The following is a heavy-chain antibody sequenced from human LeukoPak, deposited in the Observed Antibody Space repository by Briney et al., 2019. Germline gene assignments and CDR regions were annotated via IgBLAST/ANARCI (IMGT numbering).Heavy chain of an antibody. CDR3: ARQRGSYSLDY. Sequence: GGSLRLSCAASRYTFSNYWMSWVRQAPGKGLEWVANIKQDGSEKFHVDSVKGRFIIFRDNAKNSLYLQMTSLRADDTAVYYCARQRGSYSLDYWGQGTLVTVSS. V-gene: IGHV3-7*01. D-gene: IGHD1-26*01. CDR1: RYTFSNYW. CDR2: IKQDGSEK. J-gene: IGHJ4*02.